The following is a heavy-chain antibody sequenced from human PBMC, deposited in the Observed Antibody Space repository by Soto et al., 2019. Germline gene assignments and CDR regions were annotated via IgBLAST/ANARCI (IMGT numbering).Heavy chain of an antibody. J-gene: IGHJ4*02. Sequence: PGGSLRLSCAASGFTFDDYAMHWVRQAPGKGLEWVSGISWNSGSIGYADSVKGRFTISRDNAKNSLYLQMNSLRAEDTALYYCAKDAETNYDILTGYYAQYYFDYWGQGTLVTVSS. D-gene: IGHD3-9*01. CDR1: GFTFDDYA. V-gene: IGHV3-9*01. CDR3: AKDAETNYDILTGYYAQYYFDY. CDR2: ISWNSGSI.